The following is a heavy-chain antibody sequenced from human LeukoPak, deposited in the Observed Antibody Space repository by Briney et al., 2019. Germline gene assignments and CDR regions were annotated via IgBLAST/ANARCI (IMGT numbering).Heavy chain of an antibody. CDR1: GFTFSSYW. CDR3: ARDLGPWYDFWSGYFGY. D-gene: IGHD3-3*01. CDR2: IKQDGSEK. Sequence: PGGSLRLSCPASGFTFSSYWMSWVRQAPGKGLEWVANIKQDGSEKYYVDSVKGRFTISRDNAKNSLYLQMNSLRAEDTAVYYCARDLGPWYDFWSGYFGYWGQGTLVTVSS. J-gene: IGHJ4*02. V-gene: IGHV3-7*01.